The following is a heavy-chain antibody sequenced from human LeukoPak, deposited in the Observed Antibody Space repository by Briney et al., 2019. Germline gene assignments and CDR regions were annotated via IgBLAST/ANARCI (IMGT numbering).Heavy chain of an antibody. J-gene: IGHJ4*02. Sequence: PGGSLRLSCAASGFTFSSYSMNWVRQAPGKGLEWLAVMSSDGGDIYYADSVKGRFTISRDNSKNTLYLQMNSLRAEDTAVYYCSKTIAVADPTDYWGQGTLVTVSS. CDR2: MSSDGGDI. V-gene: IGHV3-30*18. D-gene: IGHD6-19*01. CDR3: SKTIAVADPTDY. CDR1: GFTFSSYS.